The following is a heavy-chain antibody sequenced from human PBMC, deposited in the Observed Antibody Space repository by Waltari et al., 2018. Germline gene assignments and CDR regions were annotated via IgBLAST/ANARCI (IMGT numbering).Heavy chain of an antibody. CDR1: GGSISSSNW. J-gene: IGHJ3*02. V-gene: IGHV4-4*02. CDR2: IYHSGST. Sequence: QVQLQESGPGLVKPSGTLSLTCAVSGGSISSSNWWSWVRQPPGKGLEWIGEIYHSGSTNYNPSLKSRVTISVDKSKNQFSLKLSSVTAADTAVYYCARVGPAHNRYCSGGSCYESAFDIWGQGTMVTVSS. D-gene: IGHD2-15*01. CDR3: ARVGPAHNRYCSGGSCYESAFDI.